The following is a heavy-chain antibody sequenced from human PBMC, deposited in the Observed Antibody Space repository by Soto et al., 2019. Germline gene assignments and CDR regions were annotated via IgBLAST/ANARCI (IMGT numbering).Heavy chain of an antibody. D-gene: IGHD2-21*01. CDR2: INQDGIKI. J-gene: IGHJ3*01. V-gene: IGHV3-7*05. CDR1: GFTFSRFW. Sequence: EVQLVESGGGLVKPGGSLRLSCAASGFTFSRFWMTWVRQAPGKGLEWVANINQDGIKIHYGASVEGPLTLSRENAKNSLYLQLNSLRPEDPAMYYCARDFSPSGEFFYDDFDVWGQGTVVTVSS. CDR3: ARDFSPSGEFFYDDFDV.